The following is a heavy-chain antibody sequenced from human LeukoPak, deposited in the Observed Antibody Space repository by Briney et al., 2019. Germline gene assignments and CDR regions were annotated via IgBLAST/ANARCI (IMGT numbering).Heavy chain of an antibody. CDR1: GFTFSSYS. CDR3: ARRITMVRGEPNSEFDC. D-gene: IGHD3-10*01. J-gene: IGHJ4*02. Sequence: GGSLRLSCAASGFTFSSYSMNWVRQAPGKGLEWVSASSSSSRYISYADSVKGRVTISRDNAKNSLYLQMDSLRAEDTAVYYCARRITMVRGEPNSEFDCWGQGTLVTVSS. V-gene: IGHV3-21*01. CDR2: SSSSSRYI.